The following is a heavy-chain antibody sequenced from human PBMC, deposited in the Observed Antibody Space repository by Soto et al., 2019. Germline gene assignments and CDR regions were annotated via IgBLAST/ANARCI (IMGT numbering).Heavy chain of an antibody. V-gene: IGHV3-30*18. CDR2: ISYDGSNK. Sequence: GSLRLSCAASGFTFSSYFMHWVRQAPGKGLEWVAVISYDGSNKYYADSVKGRFTISRDNSKNTLYLQMNSLRAEDTAVYYCAKEICSSTSCYDYFDYWGQGTLVTVSS. CDR1: GFTFSSYF. CDR3: AKEICSSTSCYDYFDY. J-gene: IGHJ4*02. D-gene: IGHD2-2*01.